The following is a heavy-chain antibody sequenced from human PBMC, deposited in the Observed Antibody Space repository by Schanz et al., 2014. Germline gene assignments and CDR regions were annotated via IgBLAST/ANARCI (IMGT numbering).Heavy chain of an antibody. J-gene: IGHJ4*02. V-gene: IGHV3-48*04. CDR3: ARDLISSGWYG. CDR2: IISTGGTI. Sequence: EVQLVESGGGLVQPGGSLRLSCAASGFTFGNYAMNWVRQAPGKGLEWVSSIISTGGTIYYVDSVKGRFTISRDNAKNSLYLQMNSLRVEDTAVYYCARDLISSGWYGWGQGTLVTVSS. D-gene: IGHD6-19*01. CDR1: GFTFGNYA.